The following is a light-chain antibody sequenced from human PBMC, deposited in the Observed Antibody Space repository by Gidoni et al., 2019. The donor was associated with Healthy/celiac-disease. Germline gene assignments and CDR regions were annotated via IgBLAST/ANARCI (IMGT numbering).Light chain of an antibody. CDR2: GAS. Sequence: EIVMTQSPATLSVSPGERATLSCRASQSVSSNIAWYQQKPGQAPRLLIYGASTRATGIPARCSGSCSGTEFTLTISSLHSEDVAVYYCQQYNTWPQTFGQGTKVEIK. J-gene: IGKJ1*01. V-gene: IGKV3-15*01. CDR1: QSVSSN. CDR3: QQYNTWPQT.